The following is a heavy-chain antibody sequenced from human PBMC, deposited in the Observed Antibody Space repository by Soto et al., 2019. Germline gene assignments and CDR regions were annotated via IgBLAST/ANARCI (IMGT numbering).Heavy chain of an antibody. D-gene: IGHD6-13*01. V-gene: IGHV1-3*01. CDR3: ARGRYSSSWYRDAFDI. CDR1: GYTFTSYA. Sequence: ASVKVSCKASGYTFTSYAMHWVRQAPGQRLEWMGWINAGNGNTKYSQKFQGRVTINPDTSKNQFSLQLNSVTPEDTAVYYCARGRYSSSWYRDAFDIWGQGTMVTVSS. CDR2: INAGNGNT. J-gene: IGHJ3*02.